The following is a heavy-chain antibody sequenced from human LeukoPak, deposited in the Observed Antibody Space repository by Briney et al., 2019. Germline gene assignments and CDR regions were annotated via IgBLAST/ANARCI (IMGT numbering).Heavy chain of an antibody. D-gene: IGHD3-10*01. CDR1: GGSISSSSYY. CDR2: IYYSGST. Sequence: LETLSLTCTVSGGSISSSSYYWGWIRQPPGKGLEWIGSIYYSGSTYYNPSLKSRVTISVDTSKNQFSLKLSSVTAADTAVYYCATEGKMVRGIYTDYWGQGTLVTVSS. V-gene: IGHV4-39*07. CDR3: ATEGKMVRGIYTDY. J-gene: IGHJ4*02.